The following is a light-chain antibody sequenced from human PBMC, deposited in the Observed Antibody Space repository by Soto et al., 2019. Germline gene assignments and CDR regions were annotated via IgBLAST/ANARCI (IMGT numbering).Light chain of an antibody. J-gene: IGKJ5*01. CDR2: KAS. V-gene: IGKV1-5*03. Sequence: DIQMTQSPSTLPASVGDRVTITWRASQSIGPWLAWYQQKPGKAPKRLIYKASSLESGVPSRFRGSRSGTEFTLTISSLQPEDFESYYCQQHKSYPITFGQGTRLEIK. CDR1: QSIGPW. CDR3: QQHKSYPIT.